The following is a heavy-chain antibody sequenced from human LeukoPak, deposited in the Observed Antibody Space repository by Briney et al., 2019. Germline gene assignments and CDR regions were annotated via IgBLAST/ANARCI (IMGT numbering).Heavy chain of an antibody. V-gene: IGHV5-51*01. J-gene: IGHJ4*02. CDR3: ARSHSSSWAIFDY. CDR2: IYPGGSDT. CDR1: GYSFTTYW. Sequence: GESLKISCKGSGYSFTTYWIAWVRQMPGKGLEWMGIIYPGGSDTRYSPSFQGQVTITADKSISTAYLQWSSLKASDTAMYYCARSHSSSWAIFDYWGQGTLVTVSS. D-gene: IGHD6-13*01.